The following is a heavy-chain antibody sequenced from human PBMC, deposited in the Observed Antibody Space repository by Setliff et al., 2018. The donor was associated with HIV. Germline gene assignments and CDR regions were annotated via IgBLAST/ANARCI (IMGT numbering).Heavy chain of an antibody. V-gene: IGHV1-18*01. D-gene: IGHD1-26*01. CDR1: GYTFTSYG. CDR3: ARGDSGSYPQQDAFDI. Sequence: ASVKVSCKASGYTFTSYGISWVRQASGQGLEWMGWISAYNGNTNYAQKLKGRVTMTTDTSTSTAYMELRSLRSDDTAVYYCARGDSGSYPQQDAFDIWGQGTMVTVSS. J-gene: IGHJ3*02. CDR2: ISAYNGNT.